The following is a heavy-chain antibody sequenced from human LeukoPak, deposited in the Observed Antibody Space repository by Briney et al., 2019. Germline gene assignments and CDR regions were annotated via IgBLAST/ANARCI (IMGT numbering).Heavy chain of an antibody. V-gene: IGHV1-69*13. J-gene: IGHJ4*02. D-gene: IGHD3-9*01. CDR1: GGTFSSYA. CDR2: IIPIFGIA. Sequence: SVKVSCKASGGTFSSYAISWVRQAPGQGLEWMGGIIPIFGIANYAQKFQGRVTITADESTSTAYMELSSLRSEDTAVYYCATLSPGFQGRNDYWGQGTLVTVSS. CDR3: ATLSPGFQGRNDY.